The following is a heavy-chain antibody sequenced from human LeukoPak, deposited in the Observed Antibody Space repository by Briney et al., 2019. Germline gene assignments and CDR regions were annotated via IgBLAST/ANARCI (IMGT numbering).Heavy chain of an antibody. Sequence: GESLKISCATSGFTVSSNYMSWVRQAPGKGLEWVSVIYSGGSTYYADSVKGRFTISRHISQNTLYLQMNSLRAEDTAVYYCARVRLGSGWSLFDFWGQGTLVTVSS. CDR2: IYSGGST. CDR3: ARVRLGSGWSLFDF. D-gene: IGHD6-19*01. J-gene: IGHJ4*02. V-gene: IGHV3-53*04. CDR1: GFTVSSNY.